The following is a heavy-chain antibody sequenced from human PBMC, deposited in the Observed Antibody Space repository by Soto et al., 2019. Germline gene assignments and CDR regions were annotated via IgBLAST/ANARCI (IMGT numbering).Heavy chain of an antibody. V-gene: IGHV3-23*01. D-gene: IGHD2-21*02. CDR3: ARLAYCGGDCYSGWDDY. CDR1: GFTFSSYA. CDR2: ISGSGGST. J-gene: IGHJ4*02. Sequence: EVQLLESGGGLVQPGGSLRLSCAASGFTFSSYAMSWVRQAPGKGLEWVSAISGSGGSTYYADSVKGRFTISRDNSKNTLYLQMNSLRAEDTDVYYCARLAYCGGDCYSGWDDYWGQGTLVTVSS.